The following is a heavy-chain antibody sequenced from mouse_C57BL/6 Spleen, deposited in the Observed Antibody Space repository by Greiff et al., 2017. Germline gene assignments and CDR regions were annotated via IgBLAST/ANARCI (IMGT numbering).Heavy chain of an antibody. CDR3: ARSPFRDFDY. V-gene: IGHV1-69*01. D-gene: IGHD3-3*01. CDR2: IDPSDSYT. Sequence: QVQLQQPGAELVMPGASVKLSCKASGYTFTSYWMHWVKQRPGQGLEWIGEIDPSDSYTNYNQKFQGKSTLTVDKSSSTAYMQLSSLTSEDSAVYYCARSPFRDFDYWGQGTTLTVSS. J-gene: IGHJ2*01. CDR1: GYTFTSYW.